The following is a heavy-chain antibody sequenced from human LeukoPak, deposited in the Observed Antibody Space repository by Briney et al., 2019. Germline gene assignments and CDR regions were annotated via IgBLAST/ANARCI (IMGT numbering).Heavy chain of an antibody. CDR2: ITTSSSYI. J-gene: IGHJ5*02. CDR1: GFTFRAYS. Sequence: GGSLRLSCAASGFTFRAYSMNWVRQAPGQGLEWVSSITTSSSYIYYADSVKGRFTMSRDNAKNSLYLQMNSLRDEDTALYYCAKTGYCSGGSCPPGWFDPWGQGTLVTVSS. V-gene: IGHV3-21*04. CDR3: AKTGYCSGGSCPPGWFDP. D-gene: IGHD2-15*01.